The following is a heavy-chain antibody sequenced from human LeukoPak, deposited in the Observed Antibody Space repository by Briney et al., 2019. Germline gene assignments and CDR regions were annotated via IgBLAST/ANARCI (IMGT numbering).Heavy chain of an antibody. CDR3: VRDGYSYGILSWYFDL. CDR2: ITSSSSII. CDR1: GFTFSSYS. V-gene: IGHV3-48*01. Sequence: TGGSLRLSCAASGFTFSSYSMNWVRQAPGKGLEWVSYITSSSSIIYYADSVKGRFTISRDNAKNSLYLQMNSLRAEDTAVYYCVRDGYSYGILSWYFDLWGCGTLVTVSS. D-gene: IGHD5-18*01. J-gene: IGHJ2*01.